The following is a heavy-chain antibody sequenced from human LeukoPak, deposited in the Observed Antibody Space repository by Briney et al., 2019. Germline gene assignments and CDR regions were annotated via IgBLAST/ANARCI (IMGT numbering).Heavy chain of an antibody. J-gene: IGHJ6*02. Sequence: SVKVSCKTSGFTFTNSAVQWVRQARGQRLEWIGWIVVGSGHTKYAQKFHERVNLTRDMSTSTAYMELSSLRSEDTAVYYCAIIAGRRDSSSLDYYYYGMDVWGQGTTVTVSS. CDR3: AIIAGRRDSSSLDYYYYGMDV. CDR2: IVVGSGHT. D-gene: IGHD6-6*01. V-gene: IGHV1-58*01. CDR1: GFTFTNSA.